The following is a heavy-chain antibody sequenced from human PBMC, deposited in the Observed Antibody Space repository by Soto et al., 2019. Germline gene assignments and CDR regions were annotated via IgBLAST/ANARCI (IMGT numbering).Heavy chain of an antibody. CDR1: GFSLSTSGVG. V-gene: IGHV2-5*02. CDR2: IYWDDDK. Sequence: QITLKESGPTLVKPTQTLTLTCTFSGFSLSTSGVGVGWIRQPPGKALEWLALIYWDDDKHYSPTLKSRLTNSKVTFKNQVVLTVTNMDPVDSATYYCAESGSGYVLELDFWGQGTLVTVSS. J-gene: IGHJ4*02. D-gene: IGHD5-12*01. CDR3: AESGSGYVLELDF.